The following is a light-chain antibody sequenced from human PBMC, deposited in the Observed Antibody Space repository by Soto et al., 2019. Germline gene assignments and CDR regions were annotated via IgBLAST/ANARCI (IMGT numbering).Light chain of an antibody. J-gene: IGLJ1*01. CDR3: SSYTSSSTNYV. CDR2: EVS. Sequence: QSALTQPASVSGSPGQSITISCTGTSSDVGGYNYFSWYQQHPGKAPKLMIYEVSNRPSGVSNRFSGSKSGNTASLTISGIQAEDEADYYCSSYTSSSTNYVFGTGTKATVL. CDR1: SSDVGGYNY. V-gene: IGLV2-14*01.